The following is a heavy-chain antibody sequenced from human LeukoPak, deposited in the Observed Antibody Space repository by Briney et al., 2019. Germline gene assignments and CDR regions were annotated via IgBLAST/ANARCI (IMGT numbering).Heavy chain of an antibody. J-gene: IGHJ4*02. CDR3: ARVGQYSSSSGEFDY. CDR2: ISAYNGNT. Sequence: ASVKVSCKASGYTFTSYGISWVRQAPGQGLEWMGWISAYNGNTNYAQKLHGRVTMTTDTSTSTAYMELRSLRSDDTAVYYCARVGQYSSSSGEFDYWGQGTLVTVSS. CDR1: GYTFTSYG. D-gene: IGHD6-6*01. V-gene: IGHV1-18*01.